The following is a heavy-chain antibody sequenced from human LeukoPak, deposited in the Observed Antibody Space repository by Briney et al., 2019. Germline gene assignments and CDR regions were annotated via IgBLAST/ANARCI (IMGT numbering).Heavy chain of an antibody. CDR3: ASGPLWFGELFGYYFDY. V-gene: IGHV4-39*01. CDR1: GGSISSSSYY. CDR2: IYYSGST. J-gene: IGHJ4*02. D-gene: IGHD3-10*01. Sequence: SETLSLTCTVSGGSISSSSYYWGWIRQPPGKGLEWIGSIYYSGSTYYNPSRKSRVTISVDTSKNQFSLKLSSVSAADTAVYYCASGPLWFGELFGYYFDYWGQGTLVTVSS.